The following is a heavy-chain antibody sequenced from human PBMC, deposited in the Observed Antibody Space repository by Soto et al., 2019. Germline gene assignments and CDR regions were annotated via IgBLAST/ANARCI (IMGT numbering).Heavy chain of an antibody. D-gene: IGHD3-3*01. V-gene: IGHV3-30-3*01. Sequence: GGSLRLSCAASGVPFSSYARHWVRQAPGKGLEWVGVISYDGSNKYYADSVKGRFTISRDNSKNTLYLQMNSLRAEDTAVYYCARDADMYYDFWSGYYDWFDPWGQGTLVTVSS. CDR3: ARDADMYYDFWSGYYDWFDP. J-gene: IGHJ5*02. CDR2: ISYDGSNK. CDR1: GVPFSSYA.